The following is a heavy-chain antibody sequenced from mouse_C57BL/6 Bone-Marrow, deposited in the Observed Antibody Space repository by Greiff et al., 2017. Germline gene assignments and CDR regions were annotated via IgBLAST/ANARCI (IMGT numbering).Heavy chain of an antibody. V-gene: IGHV1-55*01. CDR2: IYPGSGST. J-gene: IGHJ2*01. CDR3: AREGYYDYDGVDY. D-gene: IGHD2-4*01. Sequence: VQLQQPGAELVKPGASVKMSCKASGYTFTSYWITWVKLRPGQGLEWIGDIYPGSGSTNYNEKFKSKATLTVDTSSSTAYMQLSSLTSEDSAVYYCAREGYYDYDGVDYWGQGTTLTVSS. CDR1: GYTFTSYW.